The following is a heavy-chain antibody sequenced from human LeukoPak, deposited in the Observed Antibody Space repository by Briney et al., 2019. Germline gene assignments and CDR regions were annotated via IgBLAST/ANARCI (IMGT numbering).Heavy chain of an antibody. J-gene: IGHJ3*02. CDR2: IYSGGST. CDR3: ARDPRGDFWSGYYDAFDI. V-gene: IGHV3-66*01. CDR1: GFTVSSNY. D-gene: IGHD3-3*01. Sequence: GGSLRLSCAASGFTVSSNYMSWVRQAPGKGLEWVEVIYSGGSTYYADSVKGRFTISRDNSKNTLYLQMNSLRAEDTAVYYCARDPRGDFWSGYYDAFDIWGQGTIVTVSS.